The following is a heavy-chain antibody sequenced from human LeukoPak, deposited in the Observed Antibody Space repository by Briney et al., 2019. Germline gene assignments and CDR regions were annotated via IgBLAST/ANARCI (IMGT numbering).Heavy chain of an antibody. Sequence: PGGSLRLSCAASGFTFSSYGMHWVRQAPGKELEWVAVIWYDGSNKYYADSVKGRFTISRDNSKNTLYLQMNSLRAEDTAVYYCARGAGYSSGWVDAFDIWGQGTMVTVSS. CDR3: ARGAGYSSGWVDAFDI. CDR2: IWYDGSNK. D-gene: IGHD6-19*01. CDR1: GFTFSSYG. V-gene: IGHV3-33*01. J-gene: IGHJ3*02.